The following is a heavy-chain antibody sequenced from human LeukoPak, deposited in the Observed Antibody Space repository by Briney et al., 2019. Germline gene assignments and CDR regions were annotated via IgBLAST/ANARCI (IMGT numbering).Heavy chain of an antibody. J-gene: IGHJ6*03. D-gene: IGHD6-19*01. Sequence: GGSLRLSCAASGFTFSSYGMHWVRQAPGKGLEWVAFIRYDGTNKYYADSVKGRFTISRDNSKNTLYLQMNSLRAEDTAVYYCAKGSKAVLFTRDHYMDVWGKGTTVTISS. CDR2: IRYDGTNK. V-gene: IGHV3-30*02. CDR3: AKGSKAVLFTRDHYMDV. CDR1: GFTFSSYG.